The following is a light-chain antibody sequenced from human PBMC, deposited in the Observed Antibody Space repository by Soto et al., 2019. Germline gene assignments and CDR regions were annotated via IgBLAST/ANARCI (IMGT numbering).Light chain of an antibody. V-gene: IGKV3-11*01. J-gene: IGKJ1*01. CDR2: DAS. Sequence: IVLTRSPVSLAFSPGERAVLSCRASQSVSTSLAWYQHKPGQAPRLFIYDASKRAPGIPARFSGSGSGTDFTLTISSLEPEDIAVYYCQVRDVWPSFGQGTKV. CDR3: QVRDVWPS. CDR1: QSVSTS.